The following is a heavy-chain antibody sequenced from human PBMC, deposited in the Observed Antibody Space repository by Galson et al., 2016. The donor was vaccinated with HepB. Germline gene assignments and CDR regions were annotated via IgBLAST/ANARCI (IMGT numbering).Heavy chain of an antibody. J-gene: IGHJ3*02. CDR3: AKVGPGGAAGAPGPLDI. Sequence: SLRLSCAASGFTFDDYAMHWVRQGPGKGLEWVSGISRNRGTIGYADSAKGRFTVSRDNAKKSLYLQMNSLRPEGTALYYCAKVGPGGAAGAPGPLDIWGHGTMVIVSS. CDR1: GFTFDDYA. V-gene: IGHV3-9*01. CDR2: ISRNRGTI. D-gene: IGHD6-13*01.